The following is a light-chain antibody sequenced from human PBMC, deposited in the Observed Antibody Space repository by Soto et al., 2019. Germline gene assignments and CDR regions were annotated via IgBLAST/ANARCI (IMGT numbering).Light chain of an antibody. CDR3: SSYTSSSTWV. CDR1: SSDVGAYNY. CDR2: EVS. J-gene: IGLJ3*02. V-gene: IGLV2-14*01. Sequence: QSVLTQPASVSWSPGQSITISCTGTSSDVGAYNYVSWYQQHPGKAPKLMIYEVSNRPSGVSDRFSGSRSGNTASLTTSGLQAEDESDYYCSSYTSSSTWVFGGGTKVTVL.